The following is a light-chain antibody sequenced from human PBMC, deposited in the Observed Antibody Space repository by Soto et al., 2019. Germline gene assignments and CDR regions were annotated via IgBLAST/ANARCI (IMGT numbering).Light chain of an antibody. V-gene: IGKV1-9*01. CDR2: EAS. Sequence: QLTQSPSSLSASVGDRVTITCRASQGISTFLAWYQQKPGKAPKLLIYEASTLQSGVPSRFSGSGSGTEFTLTISGLLPEDFAAYHCQQLYTLPFTFGQGTRLEI. CDR3: QQLYTLPFT. J-gene: IGKJ5*01. CDR1: QGISTF.